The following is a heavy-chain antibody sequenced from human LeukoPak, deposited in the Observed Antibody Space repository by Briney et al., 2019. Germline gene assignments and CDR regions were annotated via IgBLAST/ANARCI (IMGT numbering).Heavy chain of an antibody. CDR3: ARDNSVGDVAWWFDP. CDR1: GYTFTSYG. CDR2: ISAYNGNT. J-gene: IGHJ5*02. V-gene: IGHV1-18*01. D-gene: IGHD1-26*01. Sequence: ASVKVSCKASGYTFTSYGISWVRQAPGQGLEWMGWISAYNGNTNYAQKFQGRVTMTRDMSTTTDYMELSSLRSEDTAVYYCARDNSVGDVAWWFDPWGQGTLVTVSS.